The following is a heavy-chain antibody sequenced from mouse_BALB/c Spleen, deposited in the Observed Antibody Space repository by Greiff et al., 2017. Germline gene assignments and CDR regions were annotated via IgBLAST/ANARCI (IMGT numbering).Heavy chain of an antibody. J-gene: IGHJ4*01. CDR3: ARHGGNYAMDY. V-gene: IGHV5-12-2*01. CDR1: GFTFSSYT. Sequence: EVHLVESGGGLVQPGGSLKLSCAASGFTFSSYTMSWVRQTPEKRLEWVAYISNGGGSTYYPDTVKGRFTISRDNAKNTLYLQMSSLKSEDTAMYYCARHGGNYAMDYWGQGTSVTVSS. CDR2: ISNGGGST.